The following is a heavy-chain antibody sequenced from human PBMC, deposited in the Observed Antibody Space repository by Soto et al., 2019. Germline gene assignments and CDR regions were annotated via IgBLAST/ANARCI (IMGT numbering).Heavy chain of an antibody. J-gene: IGHJ4*02. Sequence: EVQLVESGGGLVKPGGSLRLSCAASGFTFSNAWMNWVRQAPGKGLEWVGRIKSKTDGGTTDYAAPVKGRFTISRDDSKNTLHLQMNGLQTDATAVYYCTPVKWAPRSPKVFDYWCQGTLVTVSS. CDR3: TPVKWAPRSPKVFDY. V-gene: IGHV3-15*07. CDR2: IKSKTDGGTT. CDR1: GFTFSNAW. D-gene: IGHD1-26*01.